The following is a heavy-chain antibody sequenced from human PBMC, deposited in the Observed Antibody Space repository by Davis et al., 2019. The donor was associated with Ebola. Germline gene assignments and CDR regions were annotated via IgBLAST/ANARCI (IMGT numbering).Heavy chain of an antibody. D-gene: IGHD4-23*01. J-gene: IGHJ5*02. CDR2: ISGSSSTI. Sequence: GESLKISCAASGFTFSSYAMSWVRQAPGKGLEWVSAISGSSSTIYYADSVKGRFTISRDNAKNSLYLQMNSLRDEDTAVYYCARETLDYGGAKNWFDPWGQGTLVTVSS. V-gene: IGHV3-48*02. CDR3: ARETLDYGGAKNWFDP. CDR1: GFTFSSYA.